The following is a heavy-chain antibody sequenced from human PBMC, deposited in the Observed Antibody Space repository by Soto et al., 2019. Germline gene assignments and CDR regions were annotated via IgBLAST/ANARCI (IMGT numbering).Heavy chain of an antibody. CDR3: ATVSGYGSGSRRFDF. V-gene: IGHV1-18*01. J-gene: IGHJ4*02. D-gene: IGHD3-10*01. CDR1: GYPLPTYG. Sequence: QVQVMQSGAQLTQPGASVKVSCETSGYPLPTYGLSWVRQAPGQGLEWMGWIVGDSGNTVYAQKFQGSVTMYRDTSTSTGYMELRRLTSDDSALYYCATVSGYGSGSRRFDFWGQGTLVSVSS. CDR2: IVGDSGNT.